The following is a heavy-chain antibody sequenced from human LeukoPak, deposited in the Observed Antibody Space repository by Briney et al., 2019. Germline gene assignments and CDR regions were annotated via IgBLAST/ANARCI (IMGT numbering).Heavy chain of an antibody. CDR1: GASIGTTDYW. D-gene: IGHD3-10*01. V-gene: IGHV4-39*01. J-gene: IGHJ4*02. CDR2: GFYDGKT. Sequence: PSETLSLTCSVSGASIGTTDYWWGWIRQPPGKGLEWIGIGFYDGKTHYNPSLKGRVSISVDTSKSQFSLKLSSVTAADTAVYYCVRQVGIGRWFLDDWGRGTLVTVSS. CDR3: VRQVGIGRWFLDD.